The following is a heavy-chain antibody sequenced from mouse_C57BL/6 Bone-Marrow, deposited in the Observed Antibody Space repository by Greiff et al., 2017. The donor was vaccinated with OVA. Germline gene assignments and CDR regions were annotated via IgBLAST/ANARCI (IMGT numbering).Heavy chain of an antibody. CDR2: IYPGGGNT. D-gene: IGHD2-4*01. CDR3: AKGGLRRGFAY. Sequence: VQLQQSGAELVRPGASVKLSCKASGYTFTDYYINWVKQRPGQGLEWIARIYPGGGNTYYNEKFKGKATLTAEKSSSTAYMQLSSLTSEDSAVYFCAKGGLRRGFAYWGQGTLVTVSA. J-gene: IGHJ3*01. CDR1: GYTFTDYY. V-gene: IGHV1-76*01.